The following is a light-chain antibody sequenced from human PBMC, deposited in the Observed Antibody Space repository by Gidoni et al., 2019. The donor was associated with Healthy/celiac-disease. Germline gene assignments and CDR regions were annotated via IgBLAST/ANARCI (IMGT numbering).Light chain of an antibody. CDR1: QSISSY. V-gene: IGKV1-39*01. CDR3: QQSYSTSIT. J-gene: IGKJ5*01. CDR2: AAS. Sequence: DIKMTKSPSSLSASVGDRVTITCRASQSISSYLNWYQQKPGKAPKLLIYAASSLQSGVPSRFSGSGSGTDFTLTISSLQPEDFATYYCQQSYSTSITFGQGTRLEIK.